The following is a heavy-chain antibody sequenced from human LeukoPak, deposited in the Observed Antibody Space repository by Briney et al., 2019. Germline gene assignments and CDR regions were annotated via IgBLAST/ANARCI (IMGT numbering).Heavy chain of an antibody. CDR2: ISSSSSYI. Sequence: GGSLRLSCAASGFTFSSYSMNWVRQAPGKGLEWVSSISSSSSYIYYADSVKGRFTISRDNAKNSLYLQMNSLRAEDTAVYYCARSEAVAGGGGHDYWGQGTLVTVSS. CDR3: ARSEAVAGGGGHDY. D-gene: IGHD6-19*01. CDR1: GFTFSSYS. V-gene: IGHV3-21*01. J-gene: IGHJ4*02.